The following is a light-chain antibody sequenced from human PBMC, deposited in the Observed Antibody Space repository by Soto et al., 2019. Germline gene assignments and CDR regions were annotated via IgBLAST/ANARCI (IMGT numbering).Light chain of an antibody. CDR3: QQGYSFLPLA. CDR1: QGISVW. V-gene: IGKV1-12*01. CDR2: TAS. J-gene: IGKJ4*01. Sequence: DIQMTQSPSSVSASVGDRVTITCRASQGISVWLAWYQQKPGKAPKLLIHTASSLQSGVPSRFSGSGSGTDFTLTISSLQPEDFATYYCQQGYSFLPLAFGGGTKVEI.